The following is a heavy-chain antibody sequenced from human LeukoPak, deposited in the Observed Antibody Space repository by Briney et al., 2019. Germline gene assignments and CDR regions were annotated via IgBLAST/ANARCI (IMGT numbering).Heavy chain of an antibody. J-gene: IGHJ4*02. CDR3: ARFFRSGYYAYGGYFDY. CDR2: ISYDGSNK. V-gene: IGHV3-30*04. D-gene: IGHD3-22*01. CDR1: GFTFSSYA. Sequence: PGGSLRLSCAASGFTFSSYAMHWVRQAPGKGLEWVAVISYDGSNKYYADSVKGRFTISRDNSKNTLYLQMNSLRAEDTAVYYCARFFRSGYYAYGGYFDYWGQGTPVTVSS.